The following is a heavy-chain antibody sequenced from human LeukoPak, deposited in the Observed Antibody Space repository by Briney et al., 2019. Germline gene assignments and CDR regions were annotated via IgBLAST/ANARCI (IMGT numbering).Heavy chain of an antibody. V-gene: IGHV4-59*01. Sequence: SETLSLTCTVSGGSISSFYRSWIRKPPAKGLERNGNIYYSGITNYNPSLKSRGTISVDMSTTQFPLNLSFVPAADTDAHFYARVVGGVGDAFDIWGQGTMVTVSS. CDR2: IYYSGIT. CDR1: GGSISSFY. CDR3: ARVVGGVGDAFDI. D-gene: IGHD1-26*01. J-gene: IGHJ3*02.